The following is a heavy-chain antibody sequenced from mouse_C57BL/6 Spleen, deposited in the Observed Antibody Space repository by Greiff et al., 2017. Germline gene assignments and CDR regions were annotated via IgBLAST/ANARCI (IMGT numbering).Heavy chain of an antibody. J-gene: IGHJ1*03. Sequence: QVQLQQPGAELVRPGSSVKLSCKASGYTFTSYWMHWVKQRPIQGLEWIGNIDPSDSETHYNQKFKDKATLTVDKSSSTAYMQLSSLTSEDCAVYGWASDYYGSGGYFGVWGRGTTVPIFS. D-gene: IGHD1-1*01. V-gene: IGHV1-52*01. CDR3: ASDYYGSGGYFGV. CDR1: GYTFTSYW. CDR2: IDPSDSET.